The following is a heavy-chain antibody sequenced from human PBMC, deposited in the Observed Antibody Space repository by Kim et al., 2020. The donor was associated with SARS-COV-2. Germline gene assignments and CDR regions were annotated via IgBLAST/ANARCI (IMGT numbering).Heavy chain of an antibody. CDR1: GFTFSSYS. CDR2: ISSSSSYI. D-gene: IGHD4-17*01. CDR3: ARDDYGDYVYIHDY. J-gene: IGHJ4*02. V-gene: IGHV3-21*01. Sequence: GGSLRLSCAASGFTFSSYSMNWVRQAPGKGLEWVSSISSSSSYIYYADSVKGRFTISRDNAKNSLYLQMNSLRAEDTAVYYCARDDYGDYVYIHDYWGQGTLVTVSS.